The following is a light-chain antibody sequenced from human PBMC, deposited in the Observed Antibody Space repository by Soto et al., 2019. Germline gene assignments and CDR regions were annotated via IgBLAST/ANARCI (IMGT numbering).Light chain of an antibody. V-gene: IGKV3-20*01. CDR1: QSVPSKY. J-gene: IGKJ1*01. CDR3: QQYGSSGT. CDR2: GAS. Sequence: EIVLTQSPGTLSLSPGERATVACRASQSVPSKYLAWYQQNPGQAPRLLIYGASNRATGIPDRFSGSGSGTDFTLTISRLEPEDFAVYYCQQYGSSGTFGQGTKVDIK.